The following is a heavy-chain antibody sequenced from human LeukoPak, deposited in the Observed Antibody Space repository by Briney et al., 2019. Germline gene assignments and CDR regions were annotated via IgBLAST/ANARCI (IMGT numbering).Heavy chain of an antibody. V-gene: IGHV3-23*01. CDR2: ISGSGGTT. CDR1: GFTFDDYG. Sequence: GSLRLSCAASGFTFDDYGMSWVRQAPGKGLEWVSGISGSGGTTYFADSVKGRFTISRDNPKNTVYLQMNTLRAEDTAVYYCARGVYYYDSSANYYTYHFDYWGQGTLVTVSS. J-gene: IGHJ4*02. D-gene: IGHD3-22*01. CDR3: ARGVYYYDSSANYYTYHFDY.